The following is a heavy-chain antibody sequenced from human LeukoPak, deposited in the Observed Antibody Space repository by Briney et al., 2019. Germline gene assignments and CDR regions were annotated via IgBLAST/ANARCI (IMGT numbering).Heavy chain of an antibody. CDR1: GGSFSGYY. J-gene: IGHJ4*02. Sequence: SETLSLTCAVYGGSFSGYYWSWIRQPPGKGLEWIGYIYYSESTNYNPSLKSRVTISTDTSKSQFSPNLRSVTAEDTGIYYCARGRCRNSGCRPYFDYWGQGTQVTVSS. D-gene: IGHD3-22*01. V-gene: IGHV4-59*01. CDR2: IYYSEST. CDR3: ARGRCRNSGCRPYFDY.